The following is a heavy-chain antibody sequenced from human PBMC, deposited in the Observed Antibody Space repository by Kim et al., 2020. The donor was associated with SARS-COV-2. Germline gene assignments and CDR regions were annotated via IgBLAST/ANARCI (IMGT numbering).Heavy chain of an antibody. D-gene: IGHD1-7*01. CDR1: GYTFTGYY. Sequence: ASVKVSCNASGYTFTGYYMHWVRQAPGQGLEWMGRINPNSGGTNYAQKFQGRVTMTRDTSISTAYMELSRLRSDDTAVYYCARDRDWNSLHFDIWGQGTMVTVSS. CDR2: INPNSGGT. J-gene: IGHJ3*02. CDR3: ARDRDWNSLHFDI. V-gene: IGHV1-2*06.